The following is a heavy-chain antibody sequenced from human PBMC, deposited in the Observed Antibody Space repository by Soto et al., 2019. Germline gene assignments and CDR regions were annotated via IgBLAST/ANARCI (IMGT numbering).Heavy chain of an antibody. CDR3: ASSPATYCSGGSCIGWFDP. D-gene: IGHD2-15*01. J-gene: IGHJ5*02. CDR1: GGSISSYY. CDR2: IYYSGST. V-gene: IGHV4-59*01. Sequence: SETLSLTCTVSGGSISSYYWSWIRQPPGKGLEWIGYIYYSGSTNYNPSLKSRVTISVDTSKNQFSLKLSSVTAADTAVYYCASSPATYCSGGSCIGWFDPWGQGTLVTVSS.